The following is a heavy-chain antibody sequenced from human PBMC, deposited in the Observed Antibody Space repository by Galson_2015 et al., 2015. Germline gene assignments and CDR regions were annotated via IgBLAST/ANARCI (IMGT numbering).Heavy chain of an antibody. CDR2: IYYSGST. CDR1: YY. Sequence: YYWSWIWQPPGKGLEWIGYIYYSGSTNYNPSLKSRVTISVDTSKNQFSLKLSSVTAADTAVYYCARGLDYYDSSGYDNWFDPWGQGTLVTVSS. D-gene: IGHD3-22*01. CDR3: ARGLDYYDSSGYDNWFDP. J-gene: IGHJ5*02. V-gene: IGHV4-59*01.